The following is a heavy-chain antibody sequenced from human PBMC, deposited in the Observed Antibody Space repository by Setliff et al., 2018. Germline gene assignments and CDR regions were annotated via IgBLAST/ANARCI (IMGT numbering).Heavy chain of an antibody. V-gene: IGHV3-23*01. Sequence: GGSLRLSCAASGFTFSSYAMSWVRQAPGKGLEWVSLITGSGGGTYYADSVKGRLTISRDNSKNTLYLQMNSLRAEDTAVYYCAIAYGDYGFNGSAFDYWGQGTLVTVSS. CDR2: ITGSGGGT. D-gene: IGHD4-17*01. CDR3: AIAYGDYGFNGSAFDY. CDR1: GFTFSSYA. J-gene: IGHJ4*02.